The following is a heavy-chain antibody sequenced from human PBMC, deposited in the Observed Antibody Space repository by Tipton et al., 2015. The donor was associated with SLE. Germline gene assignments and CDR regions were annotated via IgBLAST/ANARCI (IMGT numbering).Heavy chain of an antibody. J-gene: IGHJ3*02. CDR3: AYTSEAREGAFDI. V-gene: IGHV4-30-2*01. CDR2: IYHSGST. D-gene: IGHD1-1*01. Sequence: TLSLTCALSGGSISSGGYSWSWIRQPPGKGLEWIGYIYHSGSTYYNPSLKSRVTISVDRSKNQFSLKLSSVTAADTAVYYCAYTSEAREGAFDIWGQGTMVTVSS. CDR1: GGSISSGGYS.